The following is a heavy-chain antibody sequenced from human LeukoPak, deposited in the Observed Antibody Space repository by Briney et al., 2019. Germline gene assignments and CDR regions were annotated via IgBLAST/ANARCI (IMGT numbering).Heavy chain of an antibody. J-gene: IGHJ6*02. D-gene: IGHD6-13*01. CDR1: GESFSDYY. CDR3: ARAVFSAAAASYYYYGMDV. Sequence: PSETLSLTCAVYGESFSDYYWSWIRQPPGKGLEWIGEINHSGSTNYNPSLKSRVTISVDTSKNQFSLKLSSVTAADTAVYYCARAVFSAAAASYYYYGMDVWGQGTTVTVSS. V-gene: IGHV4-34*01. CDR2: INHSGST.